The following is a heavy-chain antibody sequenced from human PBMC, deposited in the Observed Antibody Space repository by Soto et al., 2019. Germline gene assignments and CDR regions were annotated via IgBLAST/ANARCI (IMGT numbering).Heavy chain of an antibody. CDR3: ARDGSVVVAATYYYYGMDV. D-gene: IGHD2-15*01. J-gene: IGHJ6*02. CDR1: GYTFTSYY. V-gene: IGHV1-46*01. CDR2: INPSGGST. Sequence: QVQLVQSGAEVKKPGASVQVSCKASGYTFTSYYMHWVRQAPGQGLEWMGIINPSGGSTSYAQKFQGRVTRTRDTSTSTVYMELSSLRSEDTAVYYCARDGSVVVAATYYYYGMDVWGQGTTVTVSS.